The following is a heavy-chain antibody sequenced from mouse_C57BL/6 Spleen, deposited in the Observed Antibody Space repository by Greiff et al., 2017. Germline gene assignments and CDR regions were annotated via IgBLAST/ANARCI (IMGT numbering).Heavy chain of an antibody. CDR3: TSSVYDYDSGLFDY. D-gene: IGHD1-1*01. V-gene: IGHV14-1*01. Sequence: EVQLQQSGAELVRPGASVKLSCTASGFNIKDYYMHWVKQRPEQGLEWIGRIDTEGSDSESAPKFQGKATMTADTASNTAYLQLSSLKSEDTAVYYCTSSVYDYDSGLFDYWGQGTTLTVSS. CDR1: GFNIKDYY. J-gene: IGHJ2*01. CDR2: IDTEGSDS.